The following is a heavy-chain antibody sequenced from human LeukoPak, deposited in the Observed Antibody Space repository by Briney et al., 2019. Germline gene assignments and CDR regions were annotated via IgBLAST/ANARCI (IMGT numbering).Heavy chain of an antibody. Sequence: GGSLRLSCAASGFTFSSYAMSWVRQAPGKGLEWVSAISGSGGGTYYADSVKGRFTISRDNSKNTLYLQMNSLRAEDTAVYYCASRYSGYDLRDYWGQGTLVTVSS. J-gene: IGHJ4*02. D-gene: IGHD5-12*01. CDR1: GFTFSSYA. V-gene: IGHV3-23*01. CDR3: ASRYSGYDLRDY. CDR2: ISGSGGGT.